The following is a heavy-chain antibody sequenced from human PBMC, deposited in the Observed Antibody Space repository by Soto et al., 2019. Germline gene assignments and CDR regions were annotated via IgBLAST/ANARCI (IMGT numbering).Heavy chain of an antibody. Sequence: LSLNCAVSGYPISSVYYWGWIRQPPGKGLEWIGIIHHSGSTYYNPSLRSRITISVDTSKNQFSLKMPSVTAADTAVYYCARSSGYVPGGYWGQGLLVTDSS. J-gene: IGHJ4*02. CDR3: ARSSGYVPGGY. CDR1: GYPISSVYY. V-gene: IGHV4-38-2*01. D-gene: IGHD5-12*01. CDR2: IHHSGST.